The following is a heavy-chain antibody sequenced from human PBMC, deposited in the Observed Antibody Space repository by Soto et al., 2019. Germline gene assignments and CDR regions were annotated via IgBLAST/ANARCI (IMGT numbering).Heavy chain of an antibody. D-gene: IGHD3-3*01. J-gene: IGHJ3*02. V-gene: IGHV4-59*12. Sequence: SETLSLTCSVSGGSIGGYYGSWIRQPSGKGLEWIANINYSGSTNYNPPLKSRVTISVDTSKNQFSLKLSSVTAADTAVYYCARATTIFGVVKGAFDIWGQGTMVTVSS. CDR2: INYSGST. CDR3: ARATTIFGVVKGAFDI. CDR1: GGSIGGYY.